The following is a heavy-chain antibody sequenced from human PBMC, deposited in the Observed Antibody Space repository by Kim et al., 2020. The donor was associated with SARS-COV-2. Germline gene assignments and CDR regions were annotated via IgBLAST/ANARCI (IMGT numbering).Heavy chain of an antibody. CDR3: ARHAHPFLYCGGDCFFDY. D-gene: IGHD2-21*02. CDR1: GGSISSSSYY. V-gene: IGHV4-39*01. CDR2: IYYSGST. J-gene: IGHJ4*02. Sequence: SETLSLTCTVSGGSISSSSYYWGWIRQPPGKGLEWIGSIYYSGSTYYNPSLKSRVTISVDTSKNQFSLKLSSVTAADTAVYYCARHAHPFLYCGGDCFFDYWGQGTLVTVSS.